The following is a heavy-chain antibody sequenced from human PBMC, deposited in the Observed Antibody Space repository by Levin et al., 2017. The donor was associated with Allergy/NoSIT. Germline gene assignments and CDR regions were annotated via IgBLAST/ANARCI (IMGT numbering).Heavy chain of an antibody. V-gene: IGHV3-23*01. D-gene: IGHD5-12*01. J-gene: IGHJ1*01. CDR1: GFTFNSHF. Sequence: LSLTCAASGFTFNSHFMSWVRQAPGKGLEWVSTIGPSGTSTYYADSVKGRFTISRDNSKNTLYLQMNSLRAEDRAVYYCAQSPLVSGHEFFQYWGQGTLVTVSS. CDR2: IGPSGTST. CDR3: AQSPLVSGHEFFQY.